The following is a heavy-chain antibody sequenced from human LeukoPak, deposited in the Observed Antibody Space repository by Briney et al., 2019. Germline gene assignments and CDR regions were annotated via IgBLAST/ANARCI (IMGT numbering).Heavy chain of an antibody. J-gene: IGHJ4*02. CDR1: GFTFSSYE. CDR2: ISGSGGST. V-gene: IGHV3-23*01. CDR3: AKVGGIYYYDSSVIGGFDY. D-gene: IGHD3-22*01. Sequence: SGGSLRLSCAASGFTFSSYEMNWVRQAPGKGLEWVSAISGSGGSTYYADSVKGRFTISRDNSKNTLYMQMNSLRAEDTAVYYCAKVGGIYYYDSSVIGGFDYWGQGTLVTVSS.